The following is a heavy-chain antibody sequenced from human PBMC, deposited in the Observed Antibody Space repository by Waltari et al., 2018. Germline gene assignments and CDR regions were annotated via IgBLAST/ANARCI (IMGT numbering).Heavy chain of an antibody. D-gene: IGHD2-8*02. J-gene: IGHJ4*02. CDR1: GGSLNIRDFY. CDR2: LYYSGG. V-gene: IGHV4-39*07. CDR3: ARGYSTDPFYY. Sequence: QLQLQESGPGLVKPSETLSLTCTVSGGSLNIRDFYWGWIRQSPGKTLEWIGSLYYSGGSYTPSLKSRVTISADTSKNQFSLKLNSVTAADTAVYYCARGYSTDPFYYWGQGTLVTVSS.